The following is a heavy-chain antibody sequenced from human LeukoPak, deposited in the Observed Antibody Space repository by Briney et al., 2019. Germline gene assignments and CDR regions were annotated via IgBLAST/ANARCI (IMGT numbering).Heavy chain of an antibody. CDR1: GYTFTSYG. CDR3: ARRGIAAAGTPGGYFDY. Sequence: ASVKVSCKASGYTFTSYGISWELQAPGQGVEWMGWISAYNGKTNYAQKLHGRVAMTTDTSTRTAYMELRSLRSDDTAVYYCARRGIAAAGTPGGYFDYWGQGTLVTVSS. D-gene: IGHD6-13*01. J-gene: IGHJ4*02. V-gene: IGHV1-18*01. CDR2: ISAYNGKT.